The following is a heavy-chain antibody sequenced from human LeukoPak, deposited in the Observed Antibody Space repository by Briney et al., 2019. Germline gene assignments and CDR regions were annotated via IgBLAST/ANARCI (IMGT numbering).Heavy chain of an antibody. D-gene: IGHD5-12*01. J-gene: IGHJ4*02. Sequence: GGSLRLPCAASGFTFSSYWMSWVRQAPGKGLQSVAYISQDVSHKYYVDSVKGRFTISRDNAKNSLHLEMNSLRAEDTALYYCARVGYNGWNFENWGQGTLVTVSS. CDR2: ISQDVSHK. CDR3: ARVGYNGWNFEN. CDR1: GFTFSSYW. V-gene: IGHV3-7*01.